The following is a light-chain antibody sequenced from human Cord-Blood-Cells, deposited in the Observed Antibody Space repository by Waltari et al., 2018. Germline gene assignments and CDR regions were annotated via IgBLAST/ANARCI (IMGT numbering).Light chain of an antibody. CDR3: QQYYSYPWT. Sequence: AIRMTPSPSAFCASPGDRVPTTCRASQGISSYLAWYQQKPGKAPKLLIYAASTLQSGVPSRFSGSGSGTDFTLTISCLQSEDFATYYCQQYYSYPWTFGQGTKVEIK. J-gene: IGKJ1*01. CDR2: AAS. V-gene: IGKV1-8*01. CDR1: QGISSY.